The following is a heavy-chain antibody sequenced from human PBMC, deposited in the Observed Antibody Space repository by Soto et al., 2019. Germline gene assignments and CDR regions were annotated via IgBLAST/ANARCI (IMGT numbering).Heavy chain of an antibody. CDR2: IYYSGST. J-gene: IGHJ5*02. V-gene: IGHV4-59*08. Sequence: SETLSLTCTVSGGSISSYYWSWIRQPPGKGLEWIGYIYYSGSTNYNPSLKSRVTISVDTSKNQFSLKLSSVTAADTAVYYCAAEGGISSSSRWFDPWGQGTLVTVSS. D-gene: IGHD6-6*01. CDR3: AAEGGISSSSRWFDP. CDR1: GGSISSYY.